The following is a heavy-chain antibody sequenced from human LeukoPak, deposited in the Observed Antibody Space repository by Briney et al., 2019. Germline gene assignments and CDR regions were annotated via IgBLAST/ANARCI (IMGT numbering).Heavy chain of an antibody. V-gene: IGHV1-18*01. D-gene: IGHD3-10*01. CDR1: GYTFTSYG. CDR3: AILNYYGSGSYYNQPKDAFDI. J-gene: IGHJ3*02. CDR2: ISAYNGNT. Sequence: ASVKVSCKASGYTFTSYGISWVRQAPGQGLEWMGWISAYNGNTNYAQKHQGRVTMTTGTSTSTAYMELRSLRSDDTAVYYCAILNYYGSGSYYNQPKDAFDIWGQGTMVTVSS.